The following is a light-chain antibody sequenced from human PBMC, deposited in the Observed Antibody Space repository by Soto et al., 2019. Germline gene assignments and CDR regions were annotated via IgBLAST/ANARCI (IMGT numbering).Light chain of an antibody. V-gene: IGLV1-40*01. Sequence: QSVLTQPPSVSGAPGQRVTISCTGSSSNIGAGYDVHWYQQLPATAPRLLIYDNNNRPSGVADRFSGSKSGTSASLAITGLEVDDEADYYCQSYNSRLSGWVFGGGTKVTVL. J-gene: IGLJ3*02. CDR2: DNN. CDR1: SSNIGAGYD. CDR3: QSYNSRLSGWV.